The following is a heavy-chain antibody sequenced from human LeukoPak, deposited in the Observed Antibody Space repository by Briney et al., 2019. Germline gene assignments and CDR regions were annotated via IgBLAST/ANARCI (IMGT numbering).Heavy chain of an antibody. CDR3: ARVSYYPHDAFDI. CDR2: IKQDGSEK. Sequence: PGGSLRLSCAASGFSFGTYWMNWVRQAPGKGLEWVAKIKQDGSEKYYVDSVKGRFTISRDNAKNSLYLQMNSLRAEDTALYYCARVSYYPHDAFDIWGQGTMVTVSS. J-gene: IGHJ3*02. D-gene: IGHD1-26*01. V-gene: IGHV3-7*01. CDR1: GFSFGTYW.